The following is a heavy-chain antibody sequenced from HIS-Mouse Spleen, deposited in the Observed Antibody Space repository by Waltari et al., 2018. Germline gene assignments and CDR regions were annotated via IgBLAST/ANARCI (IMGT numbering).Heavy chain of an antibody. J-gene: IGHJ3*02. V-gene: IGHV4-4*07. CDR1: GGSISSYY. Sequence: QVQLQESGPGLVKPSETLSLTCTVSGGSISSYYWSWIRQPAGKGLEWIGRIYTSGSTHYNPALKGRVTMSVDTSKNQFSLKLSSVTAADTAVYYCARDFHDFWSGYYGGDKKHDAFDIWGQGTMVTVSS. CDR2: IYTSGST. D-gene: IGHD3-3*01. CDR3: ARDFHDFWSGYYGGDKKHDAFDI.